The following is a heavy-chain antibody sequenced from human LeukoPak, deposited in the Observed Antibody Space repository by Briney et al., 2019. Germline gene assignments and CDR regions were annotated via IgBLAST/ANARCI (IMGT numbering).Heavy chain of an antibody. Sequence: ASVKVSCKASGYTFTSYGISWVRQAPGQGLEWMGWISTYNGNTNYAQKFQGRVTMTTDTSTSTAYMELRSLRSDDTAVYYCARSGKRFFDWLFPAGYFDYWGQGTLVTVSS. J-gene: IGHJ4*02. CDR3: ARSGKRFFDWLFPAGYFDY. CDR1: GYTFTSYG. D-gene: IGHD3-9*01. V-gene: IGHV1-18*01. CDR2: ISTYNGNT.